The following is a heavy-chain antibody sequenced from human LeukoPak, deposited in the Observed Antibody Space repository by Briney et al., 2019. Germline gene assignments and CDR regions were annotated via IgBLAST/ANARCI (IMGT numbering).Heavy chain of an antibody. V-gene: IGHV3-33*01. CDR1: GFTFSSYG. J-gene: IGHJ4*02. Sequence: GRSLRLSCAASGFTFSSYGMHWVRQAPGKGLEWVAVIWYDGSNKYYADSVKGRFTISRDNSKNTLYLQMNSLRAEDTAVYYCAGEAPRPYYCSSTSCPPGYWGQGTLVTVSS. CDR3: AGEAPRPYYCSSTSCPPGY. D-gene: IGHD2-2*01. CDR2: IWYDGSNK.